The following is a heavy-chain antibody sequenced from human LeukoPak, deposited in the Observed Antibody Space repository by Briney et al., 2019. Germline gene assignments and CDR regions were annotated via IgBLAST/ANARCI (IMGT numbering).Heavy chain of an antibody. CDR3: ARHVYGDPYFDY. J-gene: IGHJ4*02. CDR2: IYYSGST. Sequence: SETLYLTCTVSGGSISSYYWSWIRQPPGKGLEWIGYIYYSGSTNYNPSLKSRVTISVDTSKNQFSLKLSSVTAADTAVYYCARHVYGDPYFDYWGQGTLVTVSS. CDR1: GGSISSYY. V-gene: IGHV4-59*08. D-gene: IGHD4-17*01.